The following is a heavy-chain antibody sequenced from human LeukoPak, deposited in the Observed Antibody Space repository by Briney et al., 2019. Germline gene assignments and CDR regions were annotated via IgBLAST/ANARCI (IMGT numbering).Heavy chain of an antibody. V-gene: IGHV3-30-3*01. CDR3: ARDRAAAGDFDY. Sequence: GRSLRLSCAASGFTFSSYAMHWVRQAPGKGLEWVAVISYDGSNKYYADSVKGRFTISRDNSKNTLYLQMNSLRAEDTAVYYCARDRAAAGDFDYWGQGTLVTVSS. CDR2: ISYDGSNK. J-gene: IGHJ4*02. CDR1: GFTFSSYA. D-gene: IGHD6-13*01.